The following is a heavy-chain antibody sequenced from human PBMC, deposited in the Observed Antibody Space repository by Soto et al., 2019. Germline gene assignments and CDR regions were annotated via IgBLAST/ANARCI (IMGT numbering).Heavy chain of an antibody. J-gene: IGHJ4*02. D-gene: IGHD2-15*01. CDR1: GGSISSYY. V-gene: IGHV4-59*08. CDR3: VGYCSGGSCYRETDY. CDR2: IYYSGST. Sequence: KTSETLSLTCTVSGGSISSYYWSWIRQPPGKGLEWIGYIYYSGSTNYNPSLKSRVTISVDTSKNQFSLKLSSVTAADTAVYYCVGYCSGGSCYRETDYWGQGTLVTVSS.